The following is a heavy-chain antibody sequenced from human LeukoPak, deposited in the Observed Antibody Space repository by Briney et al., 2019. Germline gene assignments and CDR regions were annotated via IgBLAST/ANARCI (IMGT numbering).Heavy chain of an antibody. CDR3: ARGLDGSGSGSSPFDY. D-gene: IGHD3-10*01. CDR2: IWYDGSNK. Sequence: PGRSLRLSCAASGFTFSSYGMNWVRQAPGKGLEWVAVIWYDGSNKYYADSVKGRFTISRDNSKNTLYLQMNSLRAEDTAVYYCARGLDGSGSGSSPFDYWGQGTLVTVSS. J-gene: IGHJ4*02. V-gene: IGHV3-33*08. CDR1: GFTFSSYG.